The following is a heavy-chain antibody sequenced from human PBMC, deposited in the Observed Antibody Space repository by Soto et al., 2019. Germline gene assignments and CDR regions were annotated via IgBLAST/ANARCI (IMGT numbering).Heavy chain of an antibody. CDR1: GGSLSTYY. J-gene: IGHJ6*02. D-gene: IGHD3-22*01. CDR3: ARDSRGDYYDSSGQYYYYYYGMDV. CDR2: IYYSGST. V-gene: IGHV4-59*01. Sequence: SETLSLTCTVSGGSLSTYYWSWIRQPPGKGLEWIGYIYYSGSTNYNPSLKSRVTISVDTSKNQFSLKVSSVTAADTAVYYCARDSRGDYYDSSGQYYYYYYGMDVWGQGTTVTVSS.